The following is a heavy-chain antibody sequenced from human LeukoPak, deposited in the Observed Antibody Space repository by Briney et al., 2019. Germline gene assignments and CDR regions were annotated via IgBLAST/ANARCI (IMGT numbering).Heavy chain of an antibody. Sequence: SETLSLTCTVSGGSISSYYWSWIRQPPGKGLEWIGYIYYSGSTNYNPSLKSRVTISVDTSKNQFSLKLSSVTAADTAVYYCARQYYYDSSGYSVAFDIWGQGTMVTVSS. D-gene: IGHD3-22*01. CDR2: IYYSGST. CDR3: ARQYYYDSSGYSVAFDI. J-gene: IGHJ3*02. V-gene: IGHV4-59*08. CDR1: GGSISSYY.